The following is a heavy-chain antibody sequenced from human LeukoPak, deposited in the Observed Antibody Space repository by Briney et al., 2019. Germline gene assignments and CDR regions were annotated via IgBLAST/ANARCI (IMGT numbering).Heavy chain of an antibody. CDR3: ASLMVRGVIGPLDY. Sequence: GGSLRLSCAASGFTFSSYSMNWVRQAPGKGLEWVSSISSSMSYIYYADSVKGRFTICRDNVKNSLYLQMNSLRAENTAVYYCASLMVRGVIGPLDYWGQGTLVTVSS. CDR2: ISSSMSYI. J-gene: IGHJ4*02. V-gene: IGHV3-21*01. D-gene: IGHD3-10*01. CDR1: GFTFSSYS.